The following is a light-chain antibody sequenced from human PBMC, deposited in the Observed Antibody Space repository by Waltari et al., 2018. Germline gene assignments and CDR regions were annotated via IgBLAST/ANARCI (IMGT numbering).Light chain of an antibody. J-gene: IGKJ1*01. CDR3: QQDNKWPRT. CDR2: GAS. Sequence: EIVMTQSPVTLSVSPGERATLSCSASQSVGSHLAWYQQKPGQAPILLIYGASTSANGIPGRFSGSGSGTEFTLTSSSLQSEDFADYYCQQDNKWPRTFGQGTKVEIK. V-gene: IGKV3-15*01. CDR1: QSVGSH.